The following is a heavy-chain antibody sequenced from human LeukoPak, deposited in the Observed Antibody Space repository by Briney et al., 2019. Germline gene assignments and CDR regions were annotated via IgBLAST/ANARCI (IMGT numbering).Heavy chain of an antibody. CDR2: INSDGSST. D-gene: IGHD3-3*01. V-gene: IGHV3-74*01. CDR1: GFTFSSYW. CDR3: ASLPTIFGVVPWFDP. Sequence: QPGGSLRLSCAASGFTFSSYWMHWVRQAPGKGLVWVSRINSDGSSTTYADSVKGRFTISRDNAKNTLYLQMNSLRAEDTAVYYCASLPTIFGVVPWFDPWGQGTLVTVSS. J-gene: IGHJ5*02.